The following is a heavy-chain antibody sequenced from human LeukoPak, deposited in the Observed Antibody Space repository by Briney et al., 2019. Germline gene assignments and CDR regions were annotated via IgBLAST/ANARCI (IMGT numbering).Heavy chain of an antibody. D-gene: IGHD2-2*01. CDR2: ISSSSSYI. CDR3: ARDAYQLPPS. V-gene: IGHV3-21*01. J-gene: IGHJ5*02. CDR1: GFTFSSYS. Sequence: GGSLRLSCAASGFTFSSYSMNWVRQAPGKGLEWVSSISSSSSYIYYAGSVKGRFTISRDNAKNSLYLQMNSLRAEDTAVYYCARDAYQLPPSWGQGTLVTVSS.